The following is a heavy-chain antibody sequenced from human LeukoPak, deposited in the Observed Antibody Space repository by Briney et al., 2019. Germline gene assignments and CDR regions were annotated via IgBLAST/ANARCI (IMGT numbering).Heavy chain of an antibody. CDR3: ARDRWELPHYYYYGLDV. J-gene: IGHJ6*02. D-gene: IGHD1-26*01. CDR1: GFTVSSNY. CDR2: IYSGGST. V-gene: IGHV3-53*01. Sequence: GGSLRLSCAASGFTVSSNYMSWVRQAPGKGLEWVSVIYSGGSTYYADSVKGRFTISRDNAKNSLYLQMNSLRVDDTAVYYCARDRWELPHYYYYGLDVWGQGTTVTVSS.